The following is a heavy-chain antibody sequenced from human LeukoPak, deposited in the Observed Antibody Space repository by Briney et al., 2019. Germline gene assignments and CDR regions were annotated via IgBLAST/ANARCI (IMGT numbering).Heavy chain of an antibody. CDR1: GYTFTGYY. CDR3: ARGYCSGGSCYFFY. J-gene: IGHJ4*02. Sequence: ASVKVSCKASGYTFTGYYMHWVRQAPGQGLEWMGWINPNSGGTNYAQKFQGRVTMTGDTSISTAYMELSRLRSDDTAVYYCARGYCSGGSCYFFYWGQGTLVTVSS. V-gene: IGHV1-2*02. D-gene: IGHD2-15*01. CDR2: INPNSGGT.